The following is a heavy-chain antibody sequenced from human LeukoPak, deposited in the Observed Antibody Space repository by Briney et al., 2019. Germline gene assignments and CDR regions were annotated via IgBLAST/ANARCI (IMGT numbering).Heavy chain of an antibody. Sequence: GASVNVSCKASGYNFAVYYIQWLRQTPGQGPEWIGWVNPQKGDTKVVEKFGGRVTMASVTTINTVFLELNSLTPSDTGVDYCAMSRDFSAAPVNFGHWGPGTQVTVAS. CDR1: GYNFAVYY. CDR3: AMSRDFSAAPVNFGH. D-gene: IGHD1-1*01. J-gene: IGHJ4*02. V-gene: IGHV1-2*02. CDR2: VNPQKGDT.